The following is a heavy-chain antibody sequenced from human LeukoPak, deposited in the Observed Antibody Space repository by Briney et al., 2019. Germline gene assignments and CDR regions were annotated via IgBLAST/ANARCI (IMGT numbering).Heavy chain of an antibody. CDR3: AREGRELAYCSGSTCYSSGPIDS. CDR2: IKRDGSEK. J-gene: IGHJ4*02. V-gene: IGHV3-7*01. Sequence: PGGSLRLSCAASGFTFSSFWMTWVRQAPGKGLEWVATIKRDGSEKHYVDSVEGRFTISRDNAKNSLYLQMNSLRAEETAVYYCAREGRELAYCSGSTCYSSGPIDSWGQGTLVTVSS. CDR1: GFTFSSFW. D-gene: IGHD2-2*02.